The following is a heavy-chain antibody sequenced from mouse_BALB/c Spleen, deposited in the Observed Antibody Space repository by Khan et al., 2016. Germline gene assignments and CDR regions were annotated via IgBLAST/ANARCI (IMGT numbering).Heavy chain of an antibody. CDR1: GFTFSSFG. CDR2: ISSGSSTI. CDR3: ARRPFDY. J-gene: IGHJ2*01. V-gene: IGHV5-17*02. Sequence: EVELVESGGGLVQPGGSRKLSCAASGFTFSSFGMHWVRQAPEKGLEWVAYISSGSSTIYYADTVKGRFTISRDNPRNTLFLQMTSLRSEDTAIYYGARRPFDYWGQGTTLTVSS.